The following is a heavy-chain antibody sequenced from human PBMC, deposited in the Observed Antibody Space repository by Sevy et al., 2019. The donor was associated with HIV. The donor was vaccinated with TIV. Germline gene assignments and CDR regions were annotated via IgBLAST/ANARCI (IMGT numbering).Heavy chain of an antibody. V-gene: IGHV3-30*04. CDR3: ARDRSSSWMNFFFDY. CDR2: ISHDGSNK. CDR1: GFTFSTYA. J-gene: IGHJ4*02. Sequence: GGSLRLSCAASGFTFSTYAMHWVRQAPGKGLEWVAVISHDGSNKSYAYSVKGRFTISRDNSKNTLYLQMNSLRAEDTAVYYCARDRSSSWMNFFFDYWGQGALVTVSS. D-gene: IGHD6-13*01.